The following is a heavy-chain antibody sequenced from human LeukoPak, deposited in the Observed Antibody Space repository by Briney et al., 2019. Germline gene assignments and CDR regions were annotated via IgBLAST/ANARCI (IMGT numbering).Heavy chain of an antibody. D-gene: IGHD6-19*01. V-gene: IGHV3-21*01. J-gene: IGHJ3*02. CDR1: GFTFSDYN. CDR2: ISSSSSYI. CDR3: ARDLVAVAGNAFDI. Sequence: PGGSLRLSCAASGFTFSDYNMNWVRQAPGKGLEWVSSISSSSSYIYYADSVKGRFTISRDNAKNSLYLQMNSLRAEDTAVYYCARDLVAVAGNAFDIWGQGTMVTVSS.